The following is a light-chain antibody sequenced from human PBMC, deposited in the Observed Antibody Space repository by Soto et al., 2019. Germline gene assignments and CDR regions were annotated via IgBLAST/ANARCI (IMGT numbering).Light chain of an antibody. CDR3: QQYCSSPWT. CDR2: WAS. V-gene: IGKV4-1*01. CDR1: QRVLYSSSNKNY. Sequence: DIVMTQSPDSLAVSLGERATINCKSSQRVLYSSSNKNYVAWYQQKPGQPPKLLIYWASTRESGVPDRFSGSGSGTDFTLTISRLQAEDVAVYYCQQYCSSPWTFGRGTKVEIK. J-gene: IGKJ1*01.